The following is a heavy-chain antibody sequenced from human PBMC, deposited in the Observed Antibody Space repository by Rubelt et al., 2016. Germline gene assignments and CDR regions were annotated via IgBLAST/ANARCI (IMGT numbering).Heavy chain of an antibody. CDR1: GFTFSSYA. D-gene: IGHD3-22*01. CDR3: APYYYDRSADYGYNK. Sequence: VQLVESGGGVVQPGRSLRLSCSASGFTFSSYAMHWVRQAPGKGLEWVASVKPDGSEKNYVDSVKGRFTISRDNAKNSVYLQMNSLRVEDTALYFCAPYYYDRSADYGYNKWGQGTLVTVTS. J-gene: IGHJ4*02. V-gene: IGHV3-7*01. CDR2: VKPDGSEK.